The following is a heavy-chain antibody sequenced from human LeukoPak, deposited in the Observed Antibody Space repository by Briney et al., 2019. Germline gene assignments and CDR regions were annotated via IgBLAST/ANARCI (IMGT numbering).Heavy chain of an antibody. J-gene: IGHJ3*02. V-gene: IGHV1-18*01. CDR2: ISAYNGNT. Sequence: ASAKVSCKASGYTFTSYGITWVRQAPGQGLEWMGWISAYNGNTNYAQKLQGRVTMTIDTSTSTAYMELRSLGSDDTAVYYCARKSLIWELREDDAFDIWGQGTMVTVSS. CDR1: GYTFTSYG. D-gene: IGHD1-26*01. CDR3: ARKSLIWELREDDAFDI.